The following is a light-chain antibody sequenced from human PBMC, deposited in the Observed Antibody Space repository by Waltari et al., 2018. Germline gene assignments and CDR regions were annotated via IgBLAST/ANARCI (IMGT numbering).Light chain of an antibody. Sequence: VMTQSPDSLAVSLGERATINCKSSQSVLYSSNNKNYLAWYQQKPGQPPKLLIYWASTRESGVPDRFSGSGSGTDFTLTISSLQAEDVAVYYCQQYYSTPPTFGQGTKLEIK. CDR2: WAS. CDR1: QSVLYSSNNKNY. J-gene: IGKJ2*01. CDR3: QQYYSTPPT. V-gene: IGKV4-1*01.